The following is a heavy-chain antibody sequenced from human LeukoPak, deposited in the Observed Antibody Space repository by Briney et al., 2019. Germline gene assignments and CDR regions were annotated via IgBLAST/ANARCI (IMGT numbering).Heavy chain of an antibody. D-gene: IGHD3-22*01. CDR1: GYTFITYH. CDR3: ARELNYDSSGYYFDY. CDR2: ISPSGGST. J-gene: IGHJ4*02. Sequence: ASVKVSCKASGYTFITYHMHWVRQAPGQGLEWMGIISPSGGSTTYAQKFQGRVTMTGDTSTSTVYMELSSLRSEDTAVYYCARELNYDSSGYYFDYWGQGTLVTVSS. V-gene: IGHV1-46*01.